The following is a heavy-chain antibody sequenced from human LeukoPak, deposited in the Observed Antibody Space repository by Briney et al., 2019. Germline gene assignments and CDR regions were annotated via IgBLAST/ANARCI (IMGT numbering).Heavy chain of an antibody. CDR3: ARDRSGGSGSFSWFDP. CDR2: INPNSGGT. Sequence: GASVKVSCKASGYTFTGYYMHWVRQAPGQGLEWMGWINPNSGGTNYAQKFQGRVTMTRDTSISTAYMELSRLRSDDTAVYYCARDRSGGSGSFSWFDPWGQGTLVTVS. D-gene: IGHD3-10*01. V-gene: IGHV1-2*02. CDR1: GYTFTGYY. J-gene: IGHJ5*02.